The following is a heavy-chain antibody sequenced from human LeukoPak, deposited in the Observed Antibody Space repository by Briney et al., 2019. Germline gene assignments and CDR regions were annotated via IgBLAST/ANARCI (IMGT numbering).Heavy chain of an antibody. Sequence: GGSLRLSCAASGFTFDDYAMHWVRQAPGKGLEWVSGISWNSGSIGYADSVKGRFTISRDNAKNSLYLQMNSLRAEDTALYYCAKDIVSAANYFDYWGQGTLVTVSS. J-gene: IGHJ4*02. CDR2: ISWNSGSI. CDR3: AKDIVSAANYFDY. V-gene: IGHV3-9*01. CDR1: GFTFDDYA.